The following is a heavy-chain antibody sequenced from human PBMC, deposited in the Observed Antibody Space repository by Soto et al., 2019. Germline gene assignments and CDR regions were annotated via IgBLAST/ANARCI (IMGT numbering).Heavy chain of an antibody. Sequence: ASVKVSCKASGYTFTGYYMHWVRQAPGQGLEWMGWINPNSGGTNYAQKFQGRVTMTRDTSISTAYMELSRLRSDDTAVYYCARALLYRAPNIAARSVSWFDPWGQGTLVTVSS. CDR3: ARALLYRAPNIAARSVSWFDP. D-gene: IGHD6-6*01. CDR1: GYTFTGYY. J-gene: IGHJ5*02. CDR2: INPNSGGT. V-gene: IGHV1-2*02.